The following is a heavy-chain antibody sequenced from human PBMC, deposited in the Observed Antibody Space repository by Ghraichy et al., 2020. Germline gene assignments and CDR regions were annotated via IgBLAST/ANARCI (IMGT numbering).Heavy chain of an antibody. Sequence: GSLRLSCAASGFTFSSHWMHWVRQAPGKGLVALSHINGAETTTTYAESVKGRFTISRDNAKNTLYLQMNNLRAEDTAIYYCARDNWGSIDYWGQGTLVTVSS. D-gene: IGHD7-27*01. J-gene: IGHJ4*02. CDR2: INGAETTT. CDR3: ARDNWGSIDY. CDR1: GFTFSSHW. V-gene: IGHV3-74*03.